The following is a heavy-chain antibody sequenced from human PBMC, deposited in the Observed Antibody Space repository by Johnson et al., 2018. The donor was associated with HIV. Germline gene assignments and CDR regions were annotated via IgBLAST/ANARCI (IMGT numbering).Heavy chain of an antibody. CDR1: GFTFSSYG. Sequence: QMLLVESGGGVVQPGRSLRLSCAASGFTFSSYGMHWVRQAPGKGLEWVAVIWYDGSNKYYADSVKGRFTISRDNSKNTLYLQMNSLRAEDTAVYYCARGRGALDIWGQGTKVTVSS. CDR2: IWYDGSNK. J-gene: IGHJ3*02. V-gene: IGHV3-33*01. D-gene: IGHD3-16*01. CDR3: ARGRGALDI.